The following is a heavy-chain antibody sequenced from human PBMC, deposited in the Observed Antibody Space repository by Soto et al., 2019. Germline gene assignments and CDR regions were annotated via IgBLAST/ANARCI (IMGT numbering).Heavy chain of an antibody. CDR1: GFTLSNAW. D-gene: IGHD2-15*01. Sequence: EVQLVESGGGLVKPGGSLRLSCAASGFTLSNAWMSWVRQAPGKGLEWVGRIKSKTDGGTTDYAAPVKGRFTISRHDSKNTLYLQMNSLKTEDTAVYYCTTDCSGGSCYIRSAFDIWGQGTMVTVSS. CDR2: IKSKTDGGTT. J-gene: IGHJ3*02. CDR3: TTDCSGGSCYIRSAFDI. V-gene: IGHV3-15*01.